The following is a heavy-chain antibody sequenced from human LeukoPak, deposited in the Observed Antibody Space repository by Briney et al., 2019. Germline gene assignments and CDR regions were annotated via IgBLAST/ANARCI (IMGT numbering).Heavy chain of an antibody. J-gene: IGHJ4*02. CDR3: ARVRELPGGFPDY. D-gene: IGHD1-26*01. Sequence: SETLSLTCTVSGYFISSGYYWGWIRQPPGKGLEWIGSIYHSGSTYYNPSLKSRVTISVDTSKNQFSLKLSSVTAADTAVYYCARVRELPGGFPDYWGQGTLVTVSS. CDR2: IYHSGST. V-gene: IGHV4-38-2*02. CDR1: GYFISSGYY.